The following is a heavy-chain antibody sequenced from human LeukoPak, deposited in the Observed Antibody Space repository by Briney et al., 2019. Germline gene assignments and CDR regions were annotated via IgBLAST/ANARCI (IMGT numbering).Heavy chain of an antibody. CDR3: ARDQAHIAVAASYYFDY. D-gene: IGHD6-13*01. J-gene: IGHJ4*02. CDR1: GYTFTGYY. V-gene: IGHV1-2*02. Sequence: ASVKVSCKASGYTFTGYYMHWVRQAPGQGLEWMGWINPNSGGTNYAQKFQGRVTMTRDTSTSTLYMELSSLRSEDRAVYYCARDQAHIAVAASYYFDYWGQGTLVTVSS. CDR2: INPNSGGT.